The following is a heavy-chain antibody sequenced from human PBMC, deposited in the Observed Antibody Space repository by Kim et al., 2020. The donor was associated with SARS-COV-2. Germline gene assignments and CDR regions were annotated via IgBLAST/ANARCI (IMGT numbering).Heavy chain of an antibody. CDR2: GSSTTI. D-gene: IGHD1-1*01. V-gene: IGHV3-48*01. Sequence: GSSTTIYYADSVKGRFTISRDKAKNSLYLQMNSLRVDDTAVYYCAARLDYWGQGILVTVSS. J-gene: IGHJ4*02. CDR3: AARLDY.